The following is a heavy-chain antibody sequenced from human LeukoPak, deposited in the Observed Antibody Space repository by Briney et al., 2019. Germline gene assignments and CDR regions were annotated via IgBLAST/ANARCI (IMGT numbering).Heavy chain of an antibody. CDR3: ARATPLFQLLWFGEPGGDV. CDR2: ISAYNGNT. CDR1: GYTFSSYG. J-gene: IGHJ6*04. Sequence: ASVKVSCKASGYTFSSYGISWVRQAPGQGLEWMGWISAYNGNTNYAQKLQGRVTMTTDTSTSTAYMELRSLRSDDTAVYYCARATPLFQLLWFGEPGGDVWGKGTTVTVSS. D-gene: IGHD3-10*01. V-gene: IGHV1-18*01.